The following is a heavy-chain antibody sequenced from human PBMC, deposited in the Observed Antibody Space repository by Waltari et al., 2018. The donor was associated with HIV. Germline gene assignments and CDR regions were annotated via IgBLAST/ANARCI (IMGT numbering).Heavy chain of an antibody. Sequence: QVLLEQSGAEVKRPGTSVRLSCRTSGSTFTSYYIHWVRQVPGEGLAWMGIICPDDGSTKAAQKFQGRGSITRNLATSTVFMDLSRLQPEDTATYYRARRGSYDDIWGGYSSPAPFDFWGQGTLVTVSA. D-gene: IGHD3-3*01. CDR2: ICPDDGST. CDR3: ARRGSYDDIWGGYSSPAPFDF. V-gene: IGHV1-46*01. CDR1: GSTFTSYY. J-gene: IGHJ4*02.